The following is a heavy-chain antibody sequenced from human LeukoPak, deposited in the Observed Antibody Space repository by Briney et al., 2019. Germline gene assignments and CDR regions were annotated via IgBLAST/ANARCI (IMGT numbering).Heavy chain of an antibody. Sequence: SETLSLTCTVSGGSISSSSYYWSWIRQPAGKGLEWIGRIYTSGSTNYNPSLKSRVTISVDTSKNQFSLKLSSVTAADTAVYYCARADSSGYYPRPFDYWGQGTLVTVSS. CDR3: ARADSSGYYPRPFDY. V-gene: IGHV4-61*02. J-gene: IGHJ4*02. CDR2: IYTSGST. D-gene: IGHD3-22*01. CDR1: GGSISSSSYY.